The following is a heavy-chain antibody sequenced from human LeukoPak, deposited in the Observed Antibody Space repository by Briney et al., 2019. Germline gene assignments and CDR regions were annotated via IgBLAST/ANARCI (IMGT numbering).Heavy chain of an antibody. J-gene: IGHJ4*02. V-gene: IGHV4-59*12. Sequence: PSETLSLTCTVSSGSISSYYWSWIRQPPGKGLEWIGYIYYSGSTNYNPSLKSRVAISVDPSKNQFSLKLSSMTAEDTAVYYCAKSIQLYHYFDYWGQGTLVTVSS. D-gene: IGHD5-18*01. CDR2: IYYSGST. CDR1: SGSISSYY. CDR3: AKSIQLYHYFDY.